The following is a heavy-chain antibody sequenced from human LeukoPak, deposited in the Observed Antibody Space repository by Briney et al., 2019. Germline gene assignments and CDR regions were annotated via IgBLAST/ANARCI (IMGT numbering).Heavy chain of an antibody. CDR1: GYTFTGYY. J-gene: IGHJ3*02. CDR2: INPNSGGT. V-gene: IGHV1-2*04. CDR3: ARGPGGQQLATGDAFDI. Sequence: ASVKVSCKASGYTFTGYYMHWVRQAPGQGLEWMGWINPNSGGTNYAQKFQGWVTMTRDTSISTAYMELSRLRSDDTAVYYCARGPGGQQLATGDAFDIWGQGTMVTVSS. D-gene: IGHD6-13*01.